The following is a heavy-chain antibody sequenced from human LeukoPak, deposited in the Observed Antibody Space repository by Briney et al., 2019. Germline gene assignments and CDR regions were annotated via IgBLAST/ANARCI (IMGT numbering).Heavy chain of an antibody. D-gene: IGHD1-1*01. Sequence: GGSLRLSCAASGFTFSNYAMSWVRQAPGKGLEWVSTVGRSGGVTFYADSVKGRFTISRDNSKNTLYLQMNSLGDEDTAVYYCAKHFEGGVTTGAYWGQGTLVTVSS. CDR3: AKHFEGGVTTGAY. CDR2: VGRSGGVT. V-gene: IGHV3-23*01. J-gene: IGHJ4*02. CDR1: GFTFSNYA.